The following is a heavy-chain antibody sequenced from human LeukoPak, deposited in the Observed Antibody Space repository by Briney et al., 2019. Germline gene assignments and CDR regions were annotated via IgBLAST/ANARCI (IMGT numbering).Heavy chain of an antibody. Sequence: PSETLSLTCTVSGGSISSYYWSWIRQPPGKGLEYVGYIYTSGSTNYNPSLKSRVTISVDTSKNQFSLKLSSVTAADTAVYYCARVRDYYYDSSGYSNYFDYWGQGTLVTVSS. D-gene: IGHD3-22*01. CDR1: GGSISSYY. CDR3: ARVRDYYYDSSGYSNYFDY. J-gene: IGHJ4*02. V-gene: IGHV4-4*08. CDR2: IYTSGST.